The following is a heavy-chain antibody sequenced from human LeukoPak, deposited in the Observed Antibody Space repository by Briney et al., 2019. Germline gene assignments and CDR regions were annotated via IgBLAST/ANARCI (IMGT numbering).Heavy chain of an antibody. CDR3: AKGLDGSYFYYGLVV. CDR2: ISGSGGTT. Sequence: PGGSLRLSCAASGFAFSSYAMSWVRQAPGKGLEWVSAISGSGGTTYYADSVKGRFTISRDNSKNTLYLQMNSLRADDTAVYYCAKGLDGSYFYYGLVVWGQGTTVTVSS. D-gene: IGHD2-2*03. J-gene: IGHJ6*02. CDR1: GFAFSSYA. V-gene: IGHV3-23*01.